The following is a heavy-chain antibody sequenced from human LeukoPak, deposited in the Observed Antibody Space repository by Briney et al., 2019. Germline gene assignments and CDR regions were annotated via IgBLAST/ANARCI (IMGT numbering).Heavy chain of an antibody. CDR2: INHSGST. CDR3: ARNSVPSFYSDTSGYFYY. CDR1: GGSFSGYY. J-gene: IGHJ4*02. D-gene: IGHD3-22*01. Sequence: PSETLSLTCGVSGGSFSGYYFSWVRQSPEKGLEWIGEINHSGSTNYNPSLKSRVTISVDTAKKQISLKLNSVTAADTAVYYCARNSVPSFYSDTSGYFYYWGQGTLVTDSS. V-gene: IGHV4-34*01.